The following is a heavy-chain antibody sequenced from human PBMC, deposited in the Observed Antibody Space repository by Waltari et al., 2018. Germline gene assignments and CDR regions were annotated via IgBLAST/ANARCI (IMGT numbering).Heavy chain of an antibody. CDR3: ARHWKKSGYRFDP. V-gene: IGHV4-39*01. Sequence: LQLQESGPGLVKPSETLSLTCTVSGGSISRSSYYWGWIRQSPGKGLEWIGSIYYSGRIDYNPTLKSRVTISGDTSKNQFSLELTSVTAADTAVYYCARHWKKSGYRFDPWGQGTLVTVSS. J-gene: IGHJ5*02. D-gene: IGHD5-12*01. CDR1: GGSISRSSYY. CDR2: IYYSGRI.